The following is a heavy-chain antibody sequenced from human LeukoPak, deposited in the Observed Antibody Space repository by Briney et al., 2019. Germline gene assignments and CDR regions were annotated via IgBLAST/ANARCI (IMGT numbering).Heavy chain of an antibody. J-gene: IGHJ3*02. CDR1: GFTFSSYD. CDR3: ARARLTPHAFDI. V-gene: IGHV3-48*01. Sequence: PGGSLRLSCAASGFTFSSYDINWVRQAPGKGLEWVSYISRSTSTIYYADSVKGRFTISRDNAKSSLYLQMNSLRAEDTAVYYCARARLTPHAFDIWGKGTTVTVSS. D-gene: IGHD4/OR15-4a*01. CDR2: ISRSTSTI.